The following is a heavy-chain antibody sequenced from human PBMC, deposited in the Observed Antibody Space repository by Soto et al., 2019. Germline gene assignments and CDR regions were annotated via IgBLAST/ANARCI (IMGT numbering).Heavy chain of an antibody. Sequence: NPSETLSLTCAVYGGSFSGYYWSWIRQPPGKGLEWIGEINHSGSTNYNPSLKSRVTISVDTSKNQFSLKLSSVTAADTAVYYCARGSNYGSGSLRPRDNYYMDVWGKGTTVTVSS. CDR3: ARGSNYGSGSLRPRDNYYMDV. D-gene: IGHD3-10*01. CDR2: INHSGST. CDR1: GGSFSGYY. V-gene: IGHV4-34*01. J-gene: IGHJ6*03.